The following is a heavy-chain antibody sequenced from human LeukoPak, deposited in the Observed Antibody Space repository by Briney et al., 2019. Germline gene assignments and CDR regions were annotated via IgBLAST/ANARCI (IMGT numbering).Heavy chain of an antibody. D-gene: IGHD2-15*01. CDR2: MNIDGSST. CDR3: ARVDCSGGSCYFDY. CDR1: GFTFSRYW. J-gene: IGHJ4*02. V-gene: IGHV3-74*01. Sequence: PGGSLRLTCAASGFTFSRYWMHWVRQTPGKGLVWVARMNIDGSSTRYADSVKGRFNICRDNAKNTLALQLSSLRADDTAVSYCARVDCSGGSCYFDYWGQGTLVTVSS.